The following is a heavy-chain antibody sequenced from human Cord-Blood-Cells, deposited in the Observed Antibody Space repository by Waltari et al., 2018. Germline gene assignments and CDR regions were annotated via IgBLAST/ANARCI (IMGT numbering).Heavy chain of an antibody. Sequence: QVQLVESGGGVVQPGRSLRLSCAASGFTFSSSAMHWVRQAPGKGLEWVAVISYDGSNKYYADSVKGRFTISRDNSKNTLYLQMNSLRAEDTAVYYCARAGYGVVHYYYGMDVWGQGTTVTVSS. CDR2: ISYDGSNK. CDR3: ARAGYGVVHYYYGMDV. V-gene: IGHV3-30-3*01. D-gene: IGHD5-12*01. CDR1: GFTFSSSA. J-gene: IGHJ6*02.